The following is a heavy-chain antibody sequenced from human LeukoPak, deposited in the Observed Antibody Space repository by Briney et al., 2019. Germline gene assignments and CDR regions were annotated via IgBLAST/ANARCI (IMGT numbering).Heavy chain of an antibody. Sequence: PSETLSLTCTVSGGLISISTYYWGWIRQPPGKGLEWIGGIYYSGTTHYNPSLKSRVAIAVDTSKNQFSLKLISVTAADTAVYYCARDLYGSYYFDYWGQGTLVTVSS. D-gene: IGHD1-26*01. V-gene: IGHV4-39*07. CDR3: ARDLYGSYYFDY. CDR2: IYYSGTT. J-gene: IGHJ4*02. CDR1: GGLISISTYY.